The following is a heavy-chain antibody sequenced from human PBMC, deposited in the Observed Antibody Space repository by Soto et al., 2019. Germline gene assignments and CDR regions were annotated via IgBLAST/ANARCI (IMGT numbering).Heavy chain of an antibody. CDR1: GYTFSTYD. D-gene: IGHD3-16*01. V-gene: IGHV1-8*01. J-gene: IGHJ4*02. CDR2: MNPNSGNA. CDR3: ARGWGRWPDETPGDY. Sequence: QVQLEQSGAEVKKPGASVKVSCKASGYTFSTYDINWVRQATGQGLEWMGWMNPNSGNAGYAQKFQGRVAMTRDTSTSAAYMELSSRTSEDTAVYCCARGWGRWPDETPGDYWGQGSLVSVSS.